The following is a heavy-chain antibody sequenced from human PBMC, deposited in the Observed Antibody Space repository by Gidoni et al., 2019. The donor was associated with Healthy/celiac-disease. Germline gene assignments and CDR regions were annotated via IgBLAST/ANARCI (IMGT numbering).Heavy chain of an antibody. D-gene: IGHD6-13*01. CDR1: GPTFDDYT. CDR2: ISWDGGST. Sequence: EVQLVESGGLVVQPGGPLSLNCAAAGPTFDDYTMHWVRQAPGKGLEGVSLISWDGGSTYYADSVKGRFTISRDNSKNSLYLQMNSLRTEDTALYYCAKAAADYYYYYYMDVWGKGTTVTVSS. CDR3: AKAAADYYYYYYMDV. J-gene: IGHJ6*03. V-gene: IGHV3-43*01.